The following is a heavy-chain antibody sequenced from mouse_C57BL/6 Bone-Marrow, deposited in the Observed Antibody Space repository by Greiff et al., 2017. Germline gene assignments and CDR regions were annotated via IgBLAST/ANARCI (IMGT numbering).Heavy chain of an antibody. D-gene: IGHD1-1*01. CDR3: ARSRYYGSSYYFDY. CDR1: GYSFTGYY. J-gene: IGHJ2*01. V-gene: IGHV1-42*01. CDR2: INPSTGGT. Sequence: EVKLVESGPELVKPGASVKISCKASGYSFTGYYMNWVKQSPEKSLEWIGEINPSTGGTTYNQKFKAKATLTVDKSSSTAYMQLKRLTSEDSAVYYCARSRYYGSSYYFDYWGQGTTLTVSS.